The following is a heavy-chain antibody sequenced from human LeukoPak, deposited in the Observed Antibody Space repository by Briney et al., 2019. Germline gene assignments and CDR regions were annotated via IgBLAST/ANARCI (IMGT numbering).Heavy chain of an antibody. CDR3: ARDRCSGGSCYGIDY. V-gene: IGHV3-66*01. CDR1: GFTVSSNY. J-gene: IGHJ4*02. Sequence: GGSLRLSCAASGFTVSSNYMSWVRQAPGKGLEWVSVIYSGGSTYYADSVKGRFTISRDNSKNTLYLQMNSLRAEDTAVYYCARDRCSGGSCYGIDYWGQGTLVTVSS. CDR2: IYSGGST. D-gene: IGHD2-15*01.